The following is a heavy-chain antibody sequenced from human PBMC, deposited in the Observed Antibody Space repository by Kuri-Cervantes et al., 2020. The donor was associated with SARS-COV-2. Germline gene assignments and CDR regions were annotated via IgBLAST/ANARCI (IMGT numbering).Heavy chain of an antibody. Sequence: GGSLRLSCAASGFTFSSYSMNWVRQAPGKGLEWVSYISSSSSTIYYADSVKGRFTISRDNSKNTLYLQMNSLRAEDTAVYYCARQVTPYSYYYDMDVWGQGTTVTVSS. D-gene: IGHD4-23*01. CDR3: ARQVTPYSYYYDMDV. J-gene: IGHJ6*02. CDR1: GFTFSSYS. V-gene: IGHV3-48*01. CDR2: ISSSSSTI.